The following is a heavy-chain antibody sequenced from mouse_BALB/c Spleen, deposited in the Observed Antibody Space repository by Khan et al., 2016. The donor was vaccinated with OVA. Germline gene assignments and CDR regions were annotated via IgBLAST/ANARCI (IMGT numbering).Heavy chain of an antibody. CDR3: SSSPYGNFAY. J-gene: IGHJ3*01. CDR2: ISSDGDYT. D-gene: IGHD2-1*01. CDR1: GFTFSTYA. Sequence: EVQLVESGGGLVKPGGSLKLSCAVSGFTFSTYAMSWVRQTPERRLEWVATISSDGDYTYYTDNVTGRFTISRDTAKNTLYLQMRSLRTEDTAMYYCSSSPYGNFAYWGQGTLVTVSA. V-gene: IGHV5-9-3*01.